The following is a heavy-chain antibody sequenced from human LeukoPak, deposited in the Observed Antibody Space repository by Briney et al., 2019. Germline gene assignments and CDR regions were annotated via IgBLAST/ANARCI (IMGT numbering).Heavy chain of an antibody. J-gene: IGHJ4*02. V-gene: IGHV3-30*18. CDR1: GFTFSSYG. D-gene: IGHD6-13*01. CDR3: AKSLSSWYYFDY. Sequence: GGSLRLSCAASGFTFSSYGMHWVRQAPGKGLEWVAVISYDGSNKYYADSVKGRFTISRDNSKNTLYLQMNSLRAEDTAVYYCAKSLSSWYYFDYWGQGTLVTVSS. CDR2: ISYDGSNK.